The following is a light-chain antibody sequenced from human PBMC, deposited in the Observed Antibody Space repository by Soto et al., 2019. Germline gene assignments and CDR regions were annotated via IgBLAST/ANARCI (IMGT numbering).Light chain of an antibody. CDR1: SSDVGGYNY. Sequence: QSVLTQPASVSGSPGQSITISCTGTSSDVGGYNYVSWYQQHPGKAPKLMIYDVSERPSGVPDRFSGSKSGNTASLTISGLQAEDEADYYCCPYAGTYTGVFGTGTKVTVL. J-gene: IGLJ1*01. CDR3: CPYAGTYTGV. CDR2: DVS. V-gene: IGLV2-11*01.